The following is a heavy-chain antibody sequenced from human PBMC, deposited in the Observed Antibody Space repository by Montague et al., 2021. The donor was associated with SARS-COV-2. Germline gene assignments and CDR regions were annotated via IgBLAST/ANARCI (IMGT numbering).Heavy chain of an antibody. CDR3: ARGYDKRFDH. Sequence: CAISGDSVSSNSAAWNWIRHSPSRGLEYLGRTYYRSKWYNDYAVSVKSRITINPDTSKNQSSLQLNSVTPDDTAMYYCARGYDKRFDHWGQGTLVTVSS. V-gene: IGHV6-1*01. CDR1: GDSVSSNSAA. D-gene: IGHD3-16*01. CDR2: TYYRSKWYN. J-gene: IGHJ4*02.